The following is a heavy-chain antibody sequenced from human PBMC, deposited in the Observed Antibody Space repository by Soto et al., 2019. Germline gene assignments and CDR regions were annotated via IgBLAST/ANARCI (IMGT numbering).Heavy chain of an antibody. V-gene: IGHV1-69*01. J-gene: IGHJ5*02. CDR1: GGTFSSYA. D-gene: IGHD5-18*01. CDR3: ARNGFAAMAKYNWFDP. Sequence: QVQLVQSGAEVKKPGSSVKVSCKASGGTFSSYAISWVRQAPGQGLEWMGGIIPIFGTANYAQKFQGRVTITADESTSSAYMELSSLRSEDTDVYYCARNGFAAMAKYNWFDPWGQGTLVTVSS. CDR2: IIPIFGTA.